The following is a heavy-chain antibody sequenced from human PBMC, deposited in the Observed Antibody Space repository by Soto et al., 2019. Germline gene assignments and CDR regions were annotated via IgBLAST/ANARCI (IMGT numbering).Heavy chain of an antibody. D-gene: IGHD6-19*01. V-gene: IGHV3-33*01. J-gene: IGHJ6*02. CDR2: IWYDGSNK. Sequence: HHXGSLKLSCAASGFTFSSYGMHWVRQAPGKGLEWVAVIWYDGSNKYYADSVKGRFTISRDNSKNTLYLQMNSLRAEDTAVYYCARSSGYSSGWQILDGMDVWGQGTTVTVSS. CDR3: ARSSGYSSGWQILDGMDV. CDR1: GFTFSSYG.